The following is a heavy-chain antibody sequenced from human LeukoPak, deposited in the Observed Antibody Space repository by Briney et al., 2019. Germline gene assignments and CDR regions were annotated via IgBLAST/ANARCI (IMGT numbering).Heavy chain of an antibody. Sequence: SGGSTYYADSVKGRFTISRDNSKNTLYLQMNSLRAEDTAVYYCAKDRSSSWGFDYWGQGTLVTVSS. CDR3: AKDRSSSWGFDY. D-gene: IGHD6-13*01. J-gene: IGHJ4*02. V-gene: IGHV3-53*01. CDR2: SGGST.